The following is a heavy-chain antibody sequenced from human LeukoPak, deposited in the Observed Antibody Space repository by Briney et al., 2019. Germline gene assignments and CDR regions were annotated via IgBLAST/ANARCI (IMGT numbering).Heavy chain of an antibody. CDR1: GYTFTGYY. J-gene: IGHJ4*02. V-gene: IGHV1-2*06. D-gene: IGHD6-19*01. Sequence: PGASVKVSCKASGYTFTGYYMHWVRQAPGQRLEWMGRINPNSGGTNYAQKFQGRVTMTRDTSISTAYMELSRLRSDDTAVYYCARDLRLAYYFDYWGQGTLVTVSS. CDR2: INPNSGGT. CDR3: ARDLRLAYYFDY.